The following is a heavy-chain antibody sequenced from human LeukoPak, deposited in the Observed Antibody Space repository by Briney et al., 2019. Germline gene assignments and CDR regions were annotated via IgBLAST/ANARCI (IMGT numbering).Heavy chain of an antibody. Sequence: SQTLSLTCAISGESVSSNNAAWSWIRQSPSRGLEWLGRTYYRSKWYNKYAVSEKGRISISPDTSKNQFSLQLNSVTPEDTAVYYCARVGGMFAYGMDVWGRGTTVTVSS. J-gene: IGHJ6*02. D-gene: IGHD3-10*02. CDR1: GESVSSNNAA. CDR2: TYYRSKWYN. CDR3: ARVGGMFAYGMDV. V-gene: IGHV6-1*01.